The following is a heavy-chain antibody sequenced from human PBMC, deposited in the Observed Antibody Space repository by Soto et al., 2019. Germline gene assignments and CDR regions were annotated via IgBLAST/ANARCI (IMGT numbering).Heavy chain of an antibody. V-gene: IGHV1-18*04. CDR1: GYTSADFG. D-gene: IGHD2-2*01. CDR3: VRHQKYFRVNGNWFDS. J-gene: IGHJ5*01. CDR2: VSGNNGAS. Sequence: ASVEVSCKASGYTSADFGMSWVRQAPGQGLERMGWVSGNNGASNPAPKVQGRITMTLDTSTGVSYMALRSLRSDDTAIYYCVRHQKYFRVNGNWFDSWGPGTMVTV.